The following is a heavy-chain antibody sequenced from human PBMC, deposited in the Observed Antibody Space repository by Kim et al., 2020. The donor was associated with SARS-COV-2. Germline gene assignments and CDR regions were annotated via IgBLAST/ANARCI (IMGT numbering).Heavy chain of an antibody. Sequence: ASVKVSCKVSGFTFTGFYMHWVRQAPGQGLEWMGWFNPNSGVTNYAQKFQGRVTMTRDTSFSTAYLEVSSLSSEDAAVYYCASQPHVPAGSWLFYYWGE. D-gene: IGHD3-10*01. CDR2: FNPNSGVT. CDR1: GFTFTGFY. J-gene: IGHJ4*02. CDR3: ASQPHVPAGSWLFYY. V-gene: IGHV1-2*02.